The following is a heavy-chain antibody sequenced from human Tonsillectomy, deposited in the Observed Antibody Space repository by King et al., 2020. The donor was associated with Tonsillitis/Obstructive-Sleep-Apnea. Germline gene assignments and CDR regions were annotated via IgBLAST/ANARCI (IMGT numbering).Heavy chain of an antibody. CDR3: ARYYFRSGWYKEVGDAFDI. CDR1: GGTFSSYA. V-gene: IGHV1-69*10. CDR2: IIPILGIA. D-gene: IGHD6-19*01. J-gene: IGHJ3*02. Sequence: QLVQSGAEVKKPGSSVKVSCKASGGTFSSYAISWVRQAPGQGLEWMGGIIPILGIANYAQKFQGRVTITADKSTSTAYMELSSLRSEDTAVYYCARYYFRSGWYKEVGDAFDIWGQGTMVTVSS.